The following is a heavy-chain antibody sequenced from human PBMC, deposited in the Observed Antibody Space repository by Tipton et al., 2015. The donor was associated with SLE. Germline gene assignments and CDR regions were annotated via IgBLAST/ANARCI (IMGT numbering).Heavy chain of an antibody. J-gene: IGHJ4*02. D-gene: IGHD3-10*01. V-gene: IGHV4-38-2*01. CDR3: AGGDAGRSDY. CDR2: IYHSGST. Sequence: TLSLTCAVSGYSISSGYYWGWIRQPPGKGLEWIGSIYHSGSTYYNPSLKSRVTISVDTSKNQFSLKLSSVTAADTAVYYCAGGDAGRSDYWGQGTLVTVSS. CDR1: GYSISSGYY.